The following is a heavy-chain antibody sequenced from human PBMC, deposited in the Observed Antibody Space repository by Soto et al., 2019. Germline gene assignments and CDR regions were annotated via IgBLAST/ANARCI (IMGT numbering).Heavy chain of an antibody. CDR3: VSAEHIMRVVRYGIDV. V-gene: IGHV3-33*03. Sequence: QVQLVESGGGVVQPGGSLRLSCAASGFTVSNVGMHWVRQAPGKGQEWVAIIWYDGNKKFYGDSVKGRFTISRDTSKNTLYMQMNDLIAEDTAVYYCVSAEHIMRVVRYGIDVWGQGTTVTVSS. CDR1: GFTVSNVG. D-gene: IGHD2-15*01. J-gene: IGHJ6*02. CDR2: IWYDGNKK.